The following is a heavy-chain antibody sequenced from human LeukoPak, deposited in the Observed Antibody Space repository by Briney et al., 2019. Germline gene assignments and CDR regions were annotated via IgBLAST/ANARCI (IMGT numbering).Heavy chain of an antibody. V-gene: IGHV3-30*04. CDR3: ARIMTTVTPVSSPDY. J-gene: IGHJ4*02. D-gene: IGHD4-17*01. Sequence: PGGSLRLSCAASGFTFSSYAMHWVRQAPGKGLEWVAVISYDGSNKYYADSVKGRFTISRDNSKNTLYLQMNSLRAEDTAVYYCARIMTTVTPVSSPDYWGQGTLVTVSS. CDR2: ISYDGSNK. CDR1: GFTFSSYA.